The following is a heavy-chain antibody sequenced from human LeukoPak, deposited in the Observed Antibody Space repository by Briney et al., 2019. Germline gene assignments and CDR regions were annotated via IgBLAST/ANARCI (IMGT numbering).Heavy chain of an antibody. V-gene: IGHV3-53*01. J-gene: IGHJ4*02. D-gene: IGHD1-26*01. Sequence: GSLRLSCAASGFTFSNYGMSWVRQAPGKGLEWISILYVNENRYYADSVKGRFIISRDTSKNTLYLQMNSLRAEDTAMYYCVREDLGVDYWGQGTLVTVSS. CDR1: GFTFSNYG. CDR3: VREDLGVDY. CDR2: LYVNENR.